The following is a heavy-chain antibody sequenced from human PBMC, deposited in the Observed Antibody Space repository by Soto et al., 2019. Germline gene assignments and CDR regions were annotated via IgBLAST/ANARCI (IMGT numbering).Heavy chain of an antibody. CDR2: INGYNGNT. CDR1: GYTFSTYG. V-gene: IGHV1-18*01. Sequence: QVQLVQSGAEVKKPGASVKVSCKASGYTFSTYGISWVRQAPGQGLEWMGWINGYNGNTNYAPKLQGRITITTDTPTTTAYRELRSLRSDDTAVYYCARRGDVPYYYYGMDVWGQGTTVTVS. CDR3: ARRGDVPYYYYGMDV. D-gene: IGHD3-16*01. J-gene: IGHJ6*02.